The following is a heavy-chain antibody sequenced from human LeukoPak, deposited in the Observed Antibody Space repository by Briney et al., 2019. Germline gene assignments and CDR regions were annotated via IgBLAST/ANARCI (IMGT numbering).Heavy chain of an antibody. V-gene: IGHV4-59*01. CDR2: IYYSGST. Sequence: PSETLSLTCTVSGGSISSYYWSWIRQPPGKGLEWIGYIYYSGSTNYNPSLKSRVTISVDTSKNQFSLKLSSVTAADTAVYYCARAFSGGYYCYGMDVWGQGTTVTVSS. J-gene: IGHJ6*02. CDR1: GGSISSYY. CDR3: ARAFSGGYYCYGMDV. D-gene: IGHD1-26*01.